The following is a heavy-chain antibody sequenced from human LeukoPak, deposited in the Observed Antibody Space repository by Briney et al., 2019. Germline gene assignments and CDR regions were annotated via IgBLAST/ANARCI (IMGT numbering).Heavy chain of an antibody. D-gene: IGHD1-26*01. CDR3: ARRGWELPGLYYYYYMDV. Sequence: PSETLSLTCTVSGGSISSSSYYWGWIRQPPGKGLEWIGSIYYSGSTYYNPSLKSRVTISVDTSKNQFSLKLSSVTAADTAVYYCARRGWELPGLYYYYYMDVWGKGTTVTISS. J-gene: IGHJ6*03. CDR2: IYYSGST. CDR1: GGSISSSSYY. V-gene: IGHV4-39*01.